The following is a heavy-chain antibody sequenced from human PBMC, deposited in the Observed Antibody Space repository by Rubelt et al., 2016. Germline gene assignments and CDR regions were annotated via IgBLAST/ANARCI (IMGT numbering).Heavy chain of an antibody. D-gene: IGHD2-21*01. J-gene: IGHJ3*02. Sequence: QLQLQESGPGLVKPSETLSLTCTVSGGSISSGGYYWSWIRQHPGKGLEWIGSIYYSGSTYYNPSLKSRVTISVDTSKNQFSLKLSSVTAADTAVYYCARDIGGDGELGAFDIWGQGTMVTVSS. CDR1: GGSISSGGYY. CDR3: ARDIGGDGELGAFDI. V-gene: IGHV4-39*01. CDR2: IYYSGST.